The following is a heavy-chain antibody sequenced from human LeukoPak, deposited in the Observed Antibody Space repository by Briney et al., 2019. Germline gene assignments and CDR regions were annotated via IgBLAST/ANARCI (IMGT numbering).Heavy chain of an antibody. CDR3: ARVVTGTRSFDG. CDR1: GYTFTTHD. CDR2: ISAYNGYT. Sequence: ASVKVSCKTSGYTFTTHDINWVRQAPGQGLEWMGRISAYNGYTNYGRRFQGRVTMTTDTSTNTAYMELRSLRSDDTAVYYCARVVTGTRSFDGWGQGTLVTVSS. D-gene: IGHD1/OR15-1a*01. V-gene: IGHV1-18*01. J-gene: IGHJ4*02.